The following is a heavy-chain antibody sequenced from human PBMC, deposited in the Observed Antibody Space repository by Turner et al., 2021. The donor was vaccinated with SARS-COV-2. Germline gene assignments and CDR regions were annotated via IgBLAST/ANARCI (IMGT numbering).Heavy chain of an antibody. CDR2: IYYSGGT. D-gene: IGHD5-12*01. CDR3: ARSYSGYESDDAFDI. V-gene: IGHV4-39*01. CDR1: GGSISSSTYY. Sequence: QLQLQESGPGLVKPSETLSLTCTVSGGSISSSTYYWGWIRQPPGKGLEWIGTIYYSGGTYYNPSLKSRVTISVDTSKNQFSLKLSSVTAADTAVYYCARSYSGYESDDAFDIWGQGTMVTVSS. J-gene: IGHJ3*02.